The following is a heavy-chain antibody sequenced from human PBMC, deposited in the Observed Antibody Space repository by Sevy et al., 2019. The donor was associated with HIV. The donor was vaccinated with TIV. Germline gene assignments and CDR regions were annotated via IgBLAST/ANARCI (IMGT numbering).Heavy chain of an antibody. Sequence: GGSLRLSCAASGFTFSTFEMNWVRQTPGKGLEWVSFISSSGSLIYYADSVKGRFTISRDNAKNSLYLQMNSLRAEDTCVYYCTRELPPSATTVAHFDYWGQGTLVTVSS. CDR2: ISSSGSLI. J-gene: IGHJ4*02. D-gene: IGHD4-17*01. V-gene: IGHV3-48*03. CDR3: TRELPPSATTVAHFDY. CDR1: GFTFSTFE.